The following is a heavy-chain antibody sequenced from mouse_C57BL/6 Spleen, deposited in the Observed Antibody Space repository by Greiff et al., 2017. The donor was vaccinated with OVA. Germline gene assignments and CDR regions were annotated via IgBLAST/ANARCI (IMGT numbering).Heavy chain of an antibody. CDR1: GYTFTSYW. D-gene: IGHD1-1*01. CDR3: ARGITTVVDAY. J-gene: IGHJ3*01. Sequence: QVQLKQPGAELVRPGSSVKLSCKASGYTFTSYWMDWVKQRPGQGLEWIGNIYPSDSETHYNQKFKDKATLTVDKSSSTAYMQLSSLTSEDSAVYYCARGITTVVDAYWGQGTLVTVSA. V-gene: IGHV1-61*01. CDR2: IYPSDSET.